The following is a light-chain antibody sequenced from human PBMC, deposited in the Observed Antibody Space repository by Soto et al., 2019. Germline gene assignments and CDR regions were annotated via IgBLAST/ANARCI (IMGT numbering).Light chain of an antibody. Sequence: EVLMTQSPASLSVSSGDKVSLSCRANQTISNMLAWYQQKPGQAPRFLVYAASTRATGVSARFSGSGSGTEFTLTISSLQSEDFTIYYCQYYNNWLATFGGETKVDIK. CDR1: QTISNM. V-gene: IGKV3-15*01. J-gene: IGKJ4*01. CDR2: AAS. CDR3: QYYNNWLAT.